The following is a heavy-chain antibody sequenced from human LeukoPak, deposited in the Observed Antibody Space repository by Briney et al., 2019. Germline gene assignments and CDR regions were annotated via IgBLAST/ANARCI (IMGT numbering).Heavy chain of an antibody. CDR2: IYYSGST. CDR3: ARTWELLTFDY. D-gene: IGHD1-26*01. Sequence: SETLSLTCTVSGGSISSGGYYWRWIRQHPGKGLEWIGYIYYSGSTYYNPSLKSRVTISVDTSKNQFSLKLSSVTAADTAVYYCARTWELLTFDYWGQGTLVTVSS. V-gene: IGHV4-31*03. CDR1: GGSISSGGYY. J-gene: IGHJ4*02.